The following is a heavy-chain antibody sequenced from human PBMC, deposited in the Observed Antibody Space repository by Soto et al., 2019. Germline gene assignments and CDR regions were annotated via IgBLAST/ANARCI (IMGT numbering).Heavy chain of an antibody. CDR1: ELSINSWG. Sequence: PGVSLRVSCAASELSINSWGMHWVRQAPGKGLEWVAIISYDGSNKYYADSVKGRFTISRDKSKNTLYLQMNSLRAEDTAVYYCAKARITGEFLRPFDSWGQGTLVTVSS. V-gene: IGHV3-30*18. CDR2: ISYDGSNK. J-gene: IGHJ4*02. CDR3: AKARITGEFLRPFDS. D-gene: IGHD7-27*01.